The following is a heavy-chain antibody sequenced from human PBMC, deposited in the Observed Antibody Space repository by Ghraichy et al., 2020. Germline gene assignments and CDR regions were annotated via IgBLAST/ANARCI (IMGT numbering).Heavy chain of an antibody. D-gene: IGHD3-16*01. Sequence: GESLNISCKASGYDFSRYWIGWVRQMPEKGLEYMGIIYPGDSDTRYSPSFQGQVTISADKSTGTAYLQWSSLKASDTAMYYCTRGRAYSLSNAGDSWGQGTLVIVSS. J-gene: IGHJ5*01. CDR1: GYDFSRYW. CDR3: TRGRAYSLSNAGDS. CDR2: IYPGDSDT. V-gene: IGHV5-51*06.